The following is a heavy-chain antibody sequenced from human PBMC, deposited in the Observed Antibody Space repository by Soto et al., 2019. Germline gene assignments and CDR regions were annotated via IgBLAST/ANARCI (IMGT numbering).Heavy chain of an antibody. J-gene: IGHJ4*02. CDR3: ARDLEFRDGNISHLDY. Sequence: QVQLVQSGAEVKKPVSSVKVSCKASGGTFSSHVFNWVRQAPGQGLEWMGGIMPIIGTANYAQKFQGRVTITADESTSTAYMELSSLRSEDTAVYYCARDLEFRDGNISHLDYWGQGTLVTVSS. CDR2: IMPIIGTA. CDR1: GGTFSSHV. D-gene: IGHD3-10*01. V-gene: IGHV1-69*01.